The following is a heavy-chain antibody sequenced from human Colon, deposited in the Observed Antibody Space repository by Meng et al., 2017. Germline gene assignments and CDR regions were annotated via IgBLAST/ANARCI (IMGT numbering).Heavy chain of an antibody. CDR1: GGSVSSASHY. D-gene: IGHD6-13*01. CDR2: VYHSGDT. V-gene: IGHV4-61*01. CDR3: AKTSSNWFTSYNGMYV. J-gene: IGHJ6*02. Sequence: GSLRLSCTVSGGSVSSASHYWSWIRQSPGKGLEWIGHVYHSGDTNYNPSLKSRVTLSVDTSKNQFSLKLTSVTAADTAVYYCAKTSSNWFTSYNGMYVWGQGTTVTVSS.